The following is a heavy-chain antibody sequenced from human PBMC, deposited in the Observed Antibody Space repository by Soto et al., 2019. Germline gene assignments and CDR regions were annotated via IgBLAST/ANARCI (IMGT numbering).Heavy chain of an antibody. CDR1: GVAFNNYI. J-gene: IGHJ4*01. CDR3: ARGRDQPPVALYFDS. D-gene: IGHD2-2*01. V-gene: IGHV1-69*13. CDR2: IIPMFGTP. Sequence: SVKGSCKASGVAFNNYICDWARQAPGQGLEWMGGIIPMFGTPKYAQTFQDRITISADASTGTAYMELTSLRFDDTAIYYCARGRDQPPVALYFDSWGEGTRVTVSS.